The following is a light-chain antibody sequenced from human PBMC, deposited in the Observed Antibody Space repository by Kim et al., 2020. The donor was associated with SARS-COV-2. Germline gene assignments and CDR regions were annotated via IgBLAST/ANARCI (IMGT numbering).Light chain of an antibody. Sequence: PGERATLACRASQSVSSNYFAWYQQKPGQAPRLLVYGASTRPAGIPDRFTGSGSGTDFTLTINRLEPEDFAAYYCQQYGSSPYTFGQGTKLEI. V-gene: IGKV3-20*01. CDR3: QQYGSSPYT. J-gene: IGKJ2*01. CDR1: QSVSSNY. CDR2: GAS.